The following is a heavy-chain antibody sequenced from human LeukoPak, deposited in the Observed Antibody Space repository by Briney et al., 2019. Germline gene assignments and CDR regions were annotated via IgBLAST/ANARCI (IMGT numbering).Heavy chain of an antibody. V-gene: IGHV3-7*01. CDR1: GFTFSTYW. CDR2: IKRDGSEK. J-gene: IGHJ4*02. CDR3: AREGFGGSYFDY. Sequence: PGGSLRLSCAASGFTFSTYWMSWVRQAPGKGLEWVANIKRDGSEKYYVDSVKGRFIISRDNAKNSLYLQMNSLRAEDTAVYYCAREGFGGSYFDYWGQGTLVTVSS. D-gene: IGHD1-26*01.